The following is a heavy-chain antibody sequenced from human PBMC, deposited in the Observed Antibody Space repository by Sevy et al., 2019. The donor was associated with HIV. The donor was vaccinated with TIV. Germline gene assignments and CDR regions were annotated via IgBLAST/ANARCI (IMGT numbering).Heavy chain of an antibody. V-gene: IGHV4-30-4*01. CDR2: ISYSGNT. Sequence: SETLSLTCTVPGGSISSSDYYWSWIRQPPGKGLEWIGYISYSGNTYYSPSLKSRVTISGDTSQNQFSLKLSSVTAADTAVYYCARRLFGDYSDAFDIWGQGTVVTVSS. J-gene: IGHJ3*02. D-gene: IGHD4-17*01. CDR3: ARRLFGDYSDAFDI. CDR1: GGSISSSDYY.